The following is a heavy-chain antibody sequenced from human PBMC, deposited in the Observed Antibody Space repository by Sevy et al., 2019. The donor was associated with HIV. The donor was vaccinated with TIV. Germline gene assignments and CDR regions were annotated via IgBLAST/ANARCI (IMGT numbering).Heavy chain of an antibody. CDR3: ARGSIAVAGHRWFDP. CDR1: SGSINSDNYY. V-gene: IGHV4-61*09. J-gene: IGHJ5*02. Sequence: SETLSLTCTVSSGSINSDNYYWSWVRQSAGKGLEWIGQIYTSGNTNYNPSLKSRVTMSADTSKNQYSLKLNSVTAADTAVYYCARGSIAVAGHRWFDPWGHGTLVTVSS. CDR2: IYTSGNT. D-gene: IGHD6-19*01.